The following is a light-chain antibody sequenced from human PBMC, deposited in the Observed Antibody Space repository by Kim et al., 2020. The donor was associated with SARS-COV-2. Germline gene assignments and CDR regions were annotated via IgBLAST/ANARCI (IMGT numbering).Light chain of an antibody. CDR3: NSYTSSSTLV. CDR1: ISVIGCYNR. CDR2: AVI. J-gene: IGLJ2*01. V-gene: IGLV2-18*02. Sequence: GQVVTISFAVTISVIGCYNRVSWYQQSPGPAPKLIIYAVINRPSGVPDLFSGSRSGNTASLTISVLQTEDEADYYCNSYTSSSTLVFGGGTQLTVL.